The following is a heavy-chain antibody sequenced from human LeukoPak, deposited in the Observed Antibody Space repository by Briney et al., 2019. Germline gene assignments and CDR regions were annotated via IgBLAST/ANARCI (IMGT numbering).Heavy chain of an antibody. CDR1: GFTFDDYA. V-gene: IGHV3-9*03. Sequence: GGSLRLSCAASGFTFDDYAMHWVRQAPGKGLEWVSGISWNSGSIGYADSVKGRFTISRDNAKNSLYLQMNSLRAEDMALYYCAKSHYAYYYYYMDVWGKGTTVTISS. CDR3: AKSHYAYYYYYMDV. D-gene: IGHD4-17*01. CDR2: ISWNSGSI. J-gene: IGHJ6*03.